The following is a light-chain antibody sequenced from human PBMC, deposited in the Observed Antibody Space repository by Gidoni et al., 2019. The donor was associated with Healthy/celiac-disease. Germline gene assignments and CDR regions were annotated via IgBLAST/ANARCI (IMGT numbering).Light chain of an antibody. CDR1: SGSIASNE. J-gene: IGLJ3*02. CDR3: QSYDSSNRV. V-gene: IGLV6-57*01. Sequence: NFMLTQPHSVSESPGRTVTISCTRSSGSIASNEVQWYQQRPGSSPTTVIYEDNQRPSGVPDRFSGSIDSSSNSASLTISGLMTEDEADYYCQSYDSSNRVFGGGTKLTVL. CDR2: EDN.